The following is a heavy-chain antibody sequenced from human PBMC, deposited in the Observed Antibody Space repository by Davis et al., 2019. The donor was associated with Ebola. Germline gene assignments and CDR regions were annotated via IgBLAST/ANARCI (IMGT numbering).Heavy chain of an antibody. CDR3: ARATEGRYCSGGSCYPGLDV. Sequence: PSETLSPTCTVSGGSISSYYWSWIRQPAGKGLEWIGRIYTSGSTNYNPSLKSRVTMSVDTSKNQFSLKLSSVTAADTAVYYCARATEGRYCSGGSCYPGLDVWGQGTTVTVSS. V-gene: IGHV4-4*07. CDR1: GGSISSYY. J-gene: IGHJ6*02. D-gene: IGHD2-15*01. CDR2: IYTSGST.